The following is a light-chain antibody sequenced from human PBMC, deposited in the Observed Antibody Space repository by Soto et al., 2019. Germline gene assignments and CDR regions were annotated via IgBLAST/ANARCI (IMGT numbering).Light chain of an antibody. CDR1: SSDVGGYNY. V-gene: IGLV2-14*01. J-gene: IGLJ1*01. CDR2: DVS. CDR3: STYTSSSTLLYV. Sequence: QSALAQPASVSGSPGQSITISCTGTSSDVGGYNYVSWYQQHPGKAPNFMIYDVSNRPSGFSNLFSGSKSGNTASLTISGLQAEDEADYYCSTYTSSSTLLYVFGTGTKVTAL.